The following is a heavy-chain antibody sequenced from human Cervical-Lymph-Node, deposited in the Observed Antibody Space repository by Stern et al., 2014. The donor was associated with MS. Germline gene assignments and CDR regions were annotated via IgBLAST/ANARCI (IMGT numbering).Heavy chain of an antibody. CDR2: INTDGSSP. D-gene: IGHD6-13*01. Sequence: EMLMVESGGGLVPPGGSLRLSCAASGLTFDSYSMHWVRQVPGKGLVWVSRINTDGSSPRYADSVKGRFTISRDNAKNMLYLEMNSLRAEDTAVYYCSGSNWYFFDYWGQGTLVTVSS. CDR3: SGSNWYFFDY. CDR1: GLTFDSYS. V-gene: IGHV3-74*02. J-gene: IGHJ4*02.